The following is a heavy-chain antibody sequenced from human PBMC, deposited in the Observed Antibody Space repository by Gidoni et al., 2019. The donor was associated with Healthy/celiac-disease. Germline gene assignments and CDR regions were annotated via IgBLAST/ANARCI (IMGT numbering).Heavy chain of an antibody. J-gene: IGHJ4*02. CDR3: ARDEGSAVKAFDY. CDR2: IWYDGSNK. Sequence: QVQLVESGGGVVQPGRSLRLSCAASGFPFSSYGMHWVRQAPGKGLEWVAVIWYDGSNKYYADSVKGRFTISRDNSKNTLYLQMNSLRAEDTAVYYCARDEGSAVKAFDYWGQGTLVTVSS. CDR1: GFPFSSYG. V-gene: IGHV3-33*01.